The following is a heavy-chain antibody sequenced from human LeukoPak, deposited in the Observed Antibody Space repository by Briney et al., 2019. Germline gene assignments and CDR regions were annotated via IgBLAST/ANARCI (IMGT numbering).Heavy chain of an antibody. V-gene: IGHV4-39*01. D-gene: IGHD6-13*01. CDR3: ARARIAAAGTGDWFDR. Sequence: PPETPCLTSTVSGGSTSSSSYYCGSISQPPRDGLGWIGIIYYSGSSYYNPSLKNRVTISVDTSKHQFCLKLSSVTAADTAVYYCARARIAAAGTGDWFDRWGQGTLVTVSS. CDR1: GGSTSSSSYY. J-gene: IGHJ5*02. CDR2: IYYSGSS.